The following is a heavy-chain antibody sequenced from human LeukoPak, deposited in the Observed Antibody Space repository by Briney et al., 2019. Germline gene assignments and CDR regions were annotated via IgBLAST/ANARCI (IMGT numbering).Heavy chain of an antibody. CDR1: GGSFSGYY. J-gene: IGHJ4*02. CDR3: ARGELGHYDIRIKPYHFDS. Sequence: PSETLSLTCAVYGGSFSGYYWSWIRQPPGKGLEWIGEIHYRGATNYDPSLKSRVTISRGPSKNHISLKLNSVTAADTAVYYCARGELGHYDIRIKPYHFDSWGQGSLVTVSS. D-gene: IGHD3-22*01. CDR2: IHYRGAT. V-gene: IGHV4-34*01.